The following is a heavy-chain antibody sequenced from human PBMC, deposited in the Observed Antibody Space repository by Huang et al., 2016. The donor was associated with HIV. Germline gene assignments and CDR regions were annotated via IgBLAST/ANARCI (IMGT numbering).Heavy chain of an antibody. J-gene: IGHJ6*02. CDR1: GGTFRSNA. Sequence: QVQLVQSGAEVKKPGSSVKVSCKASGGTFRSNAISWVRQAPGQGLEWMGGIIAMYATTTYAPKFQGRVTIIAHESTSTAYMELSSLTSEDTAVYYCALTLGYFYAMDVWGQGTTVTVSS. CDR2: IIAMYATT. D-gene: IGHD2-2*01. V-gene: IGHV1-69*01. CDR3: ALTLGYFYAMDV.